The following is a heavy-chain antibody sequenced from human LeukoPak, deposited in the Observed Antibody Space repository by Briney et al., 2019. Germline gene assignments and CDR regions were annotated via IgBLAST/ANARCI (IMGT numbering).Heavy chain of an antibody. CDR3: ARGETEIDY. CDR2: ISYDGGKT. V-gene: IGHV3-30*14. CDR1: GFIFGGYA. D-gene: IGHD1-26*01. J-gene: IGHJ4*02. Sequence: GGSLRLSCAASGFIFGGYAMHWVRQAPGKGLQWLAVISYDGGKTYYADSVKGRFTISRDNSKNTLYLQMNSLRAEDTAVYYCARGETEIDYWGQGTLVTVSS.